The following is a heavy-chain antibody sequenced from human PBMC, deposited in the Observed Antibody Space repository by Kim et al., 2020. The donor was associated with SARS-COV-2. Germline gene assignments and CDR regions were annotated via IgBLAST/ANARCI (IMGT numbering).Heavy chain of an antibody. CDR3: ARAGILVSGCSGGSCYSRGREDRNWFDP. D-gene: IGHD2-15*01. J-gene: IGHJ5*02. CDR2: INPSGGST. V-gene: IGHV1-46*01. CDR1: GYTFTSYY. Sequence: ASVKVSCKASGYTFTSYYMHWVRQAPGQGLEWMGIINPSGGSTSYAQKFQGRVTMTRDTSTSTVYMELSSLRSEDTAVYYCARAGILVSGCSGGSCYSRGREDRNWFDPWGQGTLVTVSS.